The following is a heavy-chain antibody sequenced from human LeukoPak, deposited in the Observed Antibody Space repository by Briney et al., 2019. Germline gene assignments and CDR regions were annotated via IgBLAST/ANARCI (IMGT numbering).Heavy chain of an antibody. CDR2: IIPIFGTA. D-gene: IGHD1-20*01. CDR1: GGTFSSYA. J-gene: IGHJ4*02. V-gene: IGHV1-69*13. CDR3: ARGAGYNWNDGGDY. Sequence: GASVKVSCKASGGTFSSYAISWVRQAPGQGLEWMGGIIPIFGTANYAQRFQGRVTITADESTSTAYMELSSLRSEDTAVYYCARGAGYNWNDGGDYWGQGTLVTVSS.